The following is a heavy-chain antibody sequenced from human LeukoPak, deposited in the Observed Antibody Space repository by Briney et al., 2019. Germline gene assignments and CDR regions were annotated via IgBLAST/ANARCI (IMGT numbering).Heavy chain of an antibody. Sequence: PGGSLRLSCTVSGFTVSSNSMSWVRQAPGKGLEWVSFIYSDNTHYSDSVKGRFTISRDNSKNTLYLQMNSLRAEDTAVYYCAREWLGGLLDYWGQGTLVTVSS. V-gene: IGHV3-53*01. CDR3: AREWLGGLLDY. D-gene: IGHD3-22*01. J-gene: IGHJ4*02. CDR1: GFTVSSNS. CDR2: IYSDNT.